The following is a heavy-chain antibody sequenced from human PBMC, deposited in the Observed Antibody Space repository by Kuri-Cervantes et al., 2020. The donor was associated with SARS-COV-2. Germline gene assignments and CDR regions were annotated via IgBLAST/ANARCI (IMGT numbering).Heavy chain of an antibody. CDR1: GGTFSSYA. CDR3: ASGYILTGYCMAHYYYYGMDV. Sequence: SVKVSCKASGGTFSSYAISWVRQAPGQGLEWMGRIIPIFGIANYAQKFQGRVTITADKSTSTAYMELSSLRSEDTAVYYCASGYILTGYCMAHYYYYGMDVWGQGTTVTVSS. J-gene: IGHJ6*02. D-gene: IGHD3-9*01. CDR2: IIPIFGIA. V-gene: IGHV1-69*04.